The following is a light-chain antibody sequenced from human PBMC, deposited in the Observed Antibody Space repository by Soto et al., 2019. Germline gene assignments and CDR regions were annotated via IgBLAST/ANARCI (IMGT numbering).Light chain of an antibody. Sequence: DIQMTQSPSSLSASVEDRVIITCRASQSISVYLNWYQQKPGKAPNVLIYAASTLQSGVPSRFSGSGSGTDFTLTISSLQPEDFATYYCQQSYSTLWTFGQGTKVDIK. J-gene: IGKJ1*01. CDR3: QQSYSTLWT. V-gene: IGKV1-39*01. CDR2: AAS. CDR1: QSISVY.